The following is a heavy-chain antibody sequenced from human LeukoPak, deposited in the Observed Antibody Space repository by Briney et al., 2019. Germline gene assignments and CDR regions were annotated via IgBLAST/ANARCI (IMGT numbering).Heavy chain of an antibody. J-gene: IGHJ3*02. CDR3: ARDLIEYPGAAFDI. Sequence: PGGSLRLSCAASGFTFSSYSMNWVRQAPGKGLEWVSSISSSSSYIYYADSVKGRFTISRDNAKNSLYLQMNSLRAEDTAVYYCARDLIEYPGAAFDIWGQGTMVTVSS. CDR2: ISSSSSYI. D-gene: IGHD2-8*01. V-gene: IGHV3-21*01. CDR1: GFTFSSYS.